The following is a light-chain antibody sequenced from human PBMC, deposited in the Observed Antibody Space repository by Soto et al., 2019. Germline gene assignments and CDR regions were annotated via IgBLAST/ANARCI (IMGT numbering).Light chain of an antibody. CDR2: EGS. CDR3: CSYAAGNTVV. J-gene: IGLJ2*01. CDR1: SSDLGSYNL. V-gene: IGLV2-23*01. Sequence: QSALTQSASVSGSPGQSITISCTGTSSDLGSYNLVSWYQQHPGKAPKLIIYEGSKRPSGVSPRFSGFKSGNTASLTISGLQSDDEADYYFCSYAAGNTVVFGGGTKLTVL.